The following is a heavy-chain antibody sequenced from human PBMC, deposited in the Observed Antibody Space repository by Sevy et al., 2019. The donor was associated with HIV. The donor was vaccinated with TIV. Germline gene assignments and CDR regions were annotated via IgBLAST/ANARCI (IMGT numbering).Heavy chain of an antibody. D-gene: IGHD3-3*01. CDR2: IDGDGSST. V-gene: IGHV3-74*01. Sequence: GGSLRLSCTASGFTFSRDWIHWVRRAPGKGLVWVSRIDGDGSSTTYADSVKGRFTISRDNAKNTLYLQMNSLRADDTAVYYCTRASEWAFDIWGQGTMVTVSS. J-gene: IGHJ3*02. CDR3: TRASEWAFDI. CDR1: GFTFSRDW.